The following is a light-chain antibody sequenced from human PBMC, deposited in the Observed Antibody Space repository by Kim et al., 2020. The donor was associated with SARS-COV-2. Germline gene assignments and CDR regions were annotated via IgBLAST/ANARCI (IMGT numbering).Light chain of an antibody. CDR3: QQNNNWPYT. Sequence: EIVMPPSPATLSVSPGERATLSCRASQSVSSNLVWYQQKPGQAPRLLIYGASTRATGMAARFSGSGSGTEFTLTISSLQSEDFAVYYCQQNNNWPYTFGQGTKLEI. CDR2: GAS. J-gene: IGKJ2*01. V-gene: IGKV3-15*01. CDR1: QSVSSN.